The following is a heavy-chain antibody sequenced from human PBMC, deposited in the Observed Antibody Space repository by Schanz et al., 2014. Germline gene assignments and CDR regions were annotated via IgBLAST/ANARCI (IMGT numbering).Heavy chain of an antibody. V-gene: IGHV1-2*02. CDR1: GYSFTGYY. D-gene: IGHD6-6*01. CDR2: INPSSGGT. J-gene: IGHJ2*01. Sequence: QVQLVQSGVEVKKPGASVKVSCKASGYSFTGYYMNWVRQAPGQGLEWMGWINPSSGGTNYAQKFQGRVTMTRDTSISTAYMELSRLRSDDTAVYYCARAGQDFEYSSLSPIWYFDLWGRGTLVTVSS. CDR3: ARAGQDFEYSSLSPIWYFDL.